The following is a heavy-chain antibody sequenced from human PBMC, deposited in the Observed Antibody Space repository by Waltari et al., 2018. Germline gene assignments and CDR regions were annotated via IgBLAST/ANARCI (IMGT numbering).Heavy chain of an antibody. V-gene: IGHV1-8*01. CDR1: GYTFTSYD. D-gene: IGHD6-13*01. J-gene: IGHJ6*02. CDR2: MNPNSGNT. Sequence: QVQLVQSGAEVKKPGASVKVSCKASGYTFTSYDINWVRQATGQGLEWMGWMNPNSGNTGYAKKLQGRVTMTRNTSISTAYMELSSLRSEDTAVYYCARAPTRRGSSWGGMDGWGQGTTVTVSS. CDR3: ARAPTRRGSSWGGMDG.